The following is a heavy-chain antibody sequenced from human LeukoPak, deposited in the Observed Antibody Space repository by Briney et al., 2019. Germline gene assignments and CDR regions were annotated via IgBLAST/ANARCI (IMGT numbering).Heavy chain of an antibody. CDR2: INPNSGGT. CDR3: ARRVGIAAAGTSRFDP. CDR1: GYTFTGYY. V-gene: IGHV1-2*02. D-gene: IGHD6-13*01. Sequence: ASVKVSCKASGYTFTGYYMHWVRQAPGPGLEWMGWINPNSGGTNYAQKFQGRVTMTRDTSISTAYMELSRLRSDDTAVYYCARRVGIAAAGTSRFDPWGQGTLVTVSS. J-gene: IGHJ5*02.